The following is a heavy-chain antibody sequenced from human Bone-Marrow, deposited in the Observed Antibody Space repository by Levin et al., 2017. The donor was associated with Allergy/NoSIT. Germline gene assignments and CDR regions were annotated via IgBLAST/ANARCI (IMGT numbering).Heavy chain of an antibody. Sequence: SCAASGFTFSDYYMSWIRQAPGKGLEWVSYISSTSTFTNYADSVKGRFTISRDNAKNSLYLQMNSLRAEDTAVYYCARAVRGYSYGPFDSWGQGTVVTVSS. CDR2: ISSTSTFT. CDR1: GFTFSDYY. J-gene: IGHJ3*02. CDR3: ARAVRGYSYGPFDS. V-gene: IGHV3-11*05. D-gene: IGHD5-18*01.